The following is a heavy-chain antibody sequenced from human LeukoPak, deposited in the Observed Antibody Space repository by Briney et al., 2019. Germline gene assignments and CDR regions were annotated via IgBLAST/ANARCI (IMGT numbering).Heavy chain of an antibody. V-gene: IGHV3-30-3*01. CDR1: GFTFSSYA. Sequence: PGGSLRLSCAASGFTFSSYAMHWVRQAPGKGLEWVAVISYDGSNKYYADSVKGRFTISRDNSKNTLYPQINSLRAEDTAVYYCARDGEGITGTSGIDYWGQGALVTVSS. CDR3: ARDGEGITGTSGIDY. D-gene: IGHD1-20*01. CDR2: ISYDGSNK. J-gene: IGHJ4*02.